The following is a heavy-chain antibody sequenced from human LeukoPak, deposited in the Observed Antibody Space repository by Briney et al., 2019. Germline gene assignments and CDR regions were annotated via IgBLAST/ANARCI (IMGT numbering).Heavy chain of an antibody. CDR2: ISSSGSGGST. CDR1: GFTFSDYY. V-gene: IGHV3-23*01. Sequence: GGSLRLSCAASGFTFSDYYMSWIRQAPGKGLEWVSYISSSGSGGSTYYADSVKGRFTISRDNSKNTLYLQMNSLRAEGTAVYYCANDYGDYAFGYWGQGTLVTVSS. J-gene: IGHJ4*02. CDR3: ANDYGDYAFGY. D-gene: IGHD4-17*01.